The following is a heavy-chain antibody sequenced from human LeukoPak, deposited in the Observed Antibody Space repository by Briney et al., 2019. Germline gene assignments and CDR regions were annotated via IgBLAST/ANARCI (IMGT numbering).Heavy chain of an antibody. CDR2: IDHSGST. V-gene: IGHV4-4*02. CDR1: GVSISGSYW. CDR3: ARVKLIVVVSWFDP. J-gene: IGHJ5*02. Sequence: PSETLSLTCAVSGVSISGSYWWSWVRQPPGKGLEWIGEIDHSGSTNYNPSLKSRVTISVDKSKNQFSLKLSSVTAADTAVYYCARVKLIVVVSWFDPWGQGTLVTVSS. D-gene: IGHD3-22*01.